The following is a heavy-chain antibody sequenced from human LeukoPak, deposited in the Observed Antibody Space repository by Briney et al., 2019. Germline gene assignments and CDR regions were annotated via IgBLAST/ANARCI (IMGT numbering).Heavy chain of an antibody. CDR1: GYTFTSYG. CDR2: ISAYNGNT. CDR3: AKDSIAARPYYYYGLDV. Sequence: ASVKLSCKASGYTFTSYGISWVRQAPGQGLEWLGWISAYNGNTNYAQKLQGRVTMTTDTSTSTAYMQLRSLRSDDTAVYYCAKDSIAARPYYYYGLDVWGQGTMVTVSS. V-gene: IGHV1-18*01. D-gene: IGHD6-6*01. J-gene: IGHJ6*02.